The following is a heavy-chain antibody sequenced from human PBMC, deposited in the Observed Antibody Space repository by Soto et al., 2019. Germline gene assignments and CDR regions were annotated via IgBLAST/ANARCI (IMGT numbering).Heavy chain of an antibody. CDR3: AREWQQLRWGYYYGMDV. CDR1: GFTFSSYA. Sequence: GGSLRLSCAASGFTFSSYAMSWVRQAPGKGLEWVSAIYSGGSTYYADSVKGRFTISRDNSKNTLYLQMNSLRAEDTAVYYCAREWQQLRWGYYYGMDVWGQGTTVTVSS. V-gene: IGHV3-53*01. J-gene: IGHJ6*02. D-gene: IGHD6-13*01. CDR2: IYSGGST.